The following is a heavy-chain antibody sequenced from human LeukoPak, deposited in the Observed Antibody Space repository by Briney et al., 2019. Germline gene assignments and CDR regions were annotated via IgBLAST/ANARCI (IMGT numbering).Heavy chain of an antibody. CDR2: ISSSSSYI. Sequence: PGGSLRLSCAASGFTFSSYSMNWVRQAPGKGLEWVSSISSSSSYIYCADSVKGRFTISRDNAKNSLYLQMNSLRAEDTAVYYCARGGGYYDSSGYYYVGYYFDYWGQGTLVTVSS. CDR1: GFTFSSYS. J-gene: IGHJ4*02. CDR3: ARGGGYYDSSGYYYVGYYFDY. D-gene: IGHD3-22*01. V-gene: IGHV3-21*01.